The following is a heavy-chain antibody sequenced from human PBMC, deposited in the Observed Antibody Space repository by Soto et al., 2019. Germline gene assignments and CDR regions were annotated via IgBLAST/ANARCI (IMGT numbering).Heavy chain of an antibody. D-gene: IGHD3-9*01. CDR1: DVNLRHPW. V-gene: IGHV3-15*01. Sequence: GGSLRPSCVAPDVNLRHPWMSRDRQASGSGLDWVARIKSQTDGGTADYAAPVKGRATISRDDSKNTVHLQMNSLKTEDTAVYYCTTGIYYDILTGYHNVAYWGQGALVNGSS. CDR2: IKSQTDGGTA. J-gene: IGHJ4*02. CDR3: TTGIYYDILTGYHNVAY.